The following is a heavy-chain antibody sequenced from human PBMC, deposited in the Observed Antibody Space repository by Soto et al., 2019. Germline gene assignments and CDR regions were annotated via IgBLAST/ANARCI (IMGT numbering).Heavy chain of an antibody. D-gene: IGHD3-10*01. J-gene: IGHJ6*01. CDR3: AKDRRITMVRGRQDPQNYYYYGMDV. CDR1: GFTFSSYA. V-gene: IGHV3-23*01. Sequence: PGGSRRLSCAASGFTFSSYAMSWVRQAPGKGLKWVSAISGSGGSTYYADSVKGRFTISRDNSKNTLYLQMNSLRAEDTAVYYCAKDRRITMVRGRQDPQNYYYYGMDVWGQGTTVTVSS. CDR2: ISGSGGST.